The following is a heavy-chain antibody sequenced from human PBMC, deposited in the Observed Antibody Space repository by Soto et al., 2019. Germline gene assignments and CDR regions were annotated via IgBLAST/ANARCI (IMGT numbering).Heavy chain of an antibody. J-gene: IGHJ6*02. Sequence: ASVKVSCKASGYTFTSYEINWVRQATGQGLEWMGWMNPNSGNTGYAQKFQGRVTMTRNTSISTAYMELSSLRSEDTAVYYCARGGYSYGYGYYYGMDVWGQGTTVTVSS. CDR1: GYTFTSYE. CDR2: MNPNSGNT. V-gene: IGHV1-8*01. D-gene: IGHD5-18*01. CDR3: ARGGYSYGYGYYYGMDV.